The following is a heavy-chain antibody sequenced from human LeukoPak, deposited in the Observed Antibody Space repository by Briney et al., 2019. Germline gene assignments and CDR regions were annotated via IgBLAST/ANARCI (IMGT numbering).Heavy chain of an antibody. V-gene: IGHV1-18*01. CDR3: ARVVSTYYDFWSGYFYFDY. CDR1: GYTFTSYG. Sequence: ASVKVSCKASGYTFTSYGISWVRQAPGQGLEWMGWISAYNGNTNYAQKLQGRVTMTTDTSTSTAYMELRSLRSADTAVYYCARVVSTYYDFWSGYFYFDYWGQGTLVTVSS. CDR2: ISAYNGNT. D-gene: IGHD3-3*01. J-gene: IGHJ4*02.